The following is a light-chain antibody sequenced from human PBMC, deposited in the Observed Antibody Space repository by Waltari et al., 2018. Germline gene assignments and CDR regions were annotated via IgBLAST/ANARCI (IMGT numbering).Light chain of an antibody. CDR2: LGS. V-gene: IGKV2-28*01. CDR1: QSLLHSNGYNY. Sequence: DIVMTQSPLSLPATLGQPASISCRSSQSLLHSNGYNYLDWYLQKPGQSPQLLIYLGSNRASGVPDRFSGSGSGTDFTLKISRVEAEDVGVYYCMQALQTPRTFGQGTRLEIK. J-gene: IGKJ5*01. CDR3: MQALQTPRT.